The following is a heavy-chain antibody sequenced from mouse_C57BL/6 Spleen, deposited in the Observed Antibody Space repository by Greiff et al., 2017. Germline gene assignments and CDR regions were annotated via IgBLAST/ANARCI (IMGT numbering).Heavy chain of an antibody. CDR1: GYTFTSYW. CDR3: ASEGTTVQFAY. D-gene: IGHD1-1*01. Sequence: VKLQESVPELVKPGSSVKLSCKASGYTFTSYWMHWVKQRPIQGLEWIGNIDPSDSETHYNQKFKDKATFTVDKSSSTAYMQLSSLTSEDCADYYSASEGTTVQFAYWGQGTLVTVSA. CDR2: IDPSDSET. J-gene: IGHJ3*01. V-gene: IGHV1-52*01.